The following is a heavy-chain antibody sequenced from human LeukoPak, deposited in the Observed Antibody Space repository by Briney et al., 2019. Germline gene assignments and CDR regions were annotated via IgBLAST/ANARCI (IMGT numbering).Heavy chain of an antibody. CDR3: QSRFLEWLLDY. V-gene: IGHV4-39*01. Sequence: SETLSLTCPVSGGSISSNNYYWGWIRQPPGKGLEWIGSIYYGGYTYYNPSLKSRVTISVDTSKNQFSLKLSSVTAADTAIYYCQSRFLEWLLDYWGQGTLVTVSS. CDR2: IYYGGYT. CDR1: GGSISSNNYY. D-gene: IGHD3-3*01. J-gene: IGHJ4*02.